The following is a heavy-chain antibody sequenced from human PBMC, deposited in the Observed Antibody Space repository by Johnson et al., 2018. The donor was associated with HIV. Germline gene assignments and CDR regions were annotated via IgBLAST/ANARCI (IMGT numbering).Heavy chain of an antibody. D-gene: IGHD3-10*01. Sequence: VQLVESGGGVVQPGGSLRLSCVASGVKLDDYAMHWVRQPPGKGLEWVSGINWNGGSTGYADSVKGRFTISRDNAKNSLYLQMNSLRAEDTAVYYCASFWATGAFDIWGQGTMVTVSS. CDR1: GVKLDDYA. CDR3: ASFWATGAFDI. CDR2: INWNGGST. J-gene: IGHJ3*02. V-gene: IGHV3-20*04.